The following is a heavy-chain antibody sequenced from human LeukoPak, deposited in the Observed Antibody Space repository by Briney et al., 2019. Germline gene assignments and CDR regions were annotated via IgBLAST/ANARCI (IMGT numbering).Heavy chain of an antibody. Sequence: SETLSLTCTVSGGSISSGDYYWSWIRQPPGKGLEWIGYIYYSGSTYYNPSLKSRVTISVDTSKNQFSLKLSSVTAADTAVYYCARSEGGSGPNTSRVARSGNTNDYWGQGTLVTVSS. CDR1: GGSISSGDYY. V-gene: IGHV4-30-4*08. CDR3: ARSEGGSGPNTSRVARSGNTNDY. D-gene: IGHD5-12*01. J-gene: IGHJ4*02. CDR2: IYYSGST.